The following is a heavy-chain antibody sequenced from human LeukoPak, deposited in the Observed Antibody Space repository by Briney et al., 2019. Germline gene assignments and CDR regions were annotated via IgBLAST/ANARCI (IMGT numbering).Heavy chain of an antibody. Sequence: GGSLRLSYAASGFTFSSYSMNWVRQAPGKGLEWVSSISSSSSYIYYADSVKGRFTISRDNAKNSLYLQMNSLRAEDTAVYYCARVSGGLYSGYDLDYWGQGTLVTVSS. CDR1: GFTFSSYS. CDR2: ISSSSSYI. V-gene: IGHV3-21*01. D-gene: IGHD5-12*01. J-gene: IGHJ4*02. CDR3: ARVSGGLYSGYDLDY.